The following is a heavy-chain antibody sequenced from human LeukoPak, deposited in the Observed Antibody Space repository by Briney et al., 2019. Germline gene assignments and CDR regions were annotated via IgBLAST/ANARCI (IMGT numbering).Heavy chain of an antibody. CDR1: GGTFSSYA. J-gene: IGHJ6*02. Sequence: SVKVSCKASGGTFSSYAISWVRQAPGQGLEWMGRIIPIFAIANYAQKFQGRVTITAGKSTSTAYMELSSLRSEDTAVYYCARDLKEGGSLEWLLSPSYYYGMDVWGQGTTVTVSS. D-gene: IGHD3-3*01. V-gene: IGHV1-69*04. CDR3: ARDLKEGGSLEWLLSPSYYYGMDV. CDR2: IIPIFAIA.